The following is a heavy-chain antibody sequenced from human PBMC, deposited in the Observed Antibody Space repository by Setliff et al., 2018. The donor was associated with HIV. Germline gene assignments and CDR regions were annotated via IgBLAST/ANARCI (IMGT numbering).Heavy chain of an antibody. CDR3: AADNYNCNSFDS. D-gene: IGHD3-3*01. V-gene: IGHV1-2*02. Sequence: ASVKVSCKPSGHTFTNYDIHWVRQAPGQGLEWMGWINPNGGYTNYAQKFLGRVTMTRDTSFTTAYLELSRLGSDDTAVYYCAADNYNCNSFDSWGQGSLVTVSS. J-gene: IGHJ4*02. CDR2: INPNGGYT. CDR1: GHTFTNYD.